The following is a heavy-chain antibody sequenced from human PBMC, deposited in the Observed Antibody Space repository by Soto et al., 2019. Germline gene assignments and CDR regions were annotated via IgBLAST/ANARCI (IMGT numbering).Heavy chain of an antibody. Sequence: HVQVVESGGGVVQPGGSLRLSCAASGDSGFSFPSYGMHWVRQAPGKGLEWVAVISYDGRNRHFADSVKGRFTVSRDTGLLTVYLQMNRLRPEDTAVYYGENDRKVTSYFCDMDVWGQGTAVTVSS. CDR2: ISYDGRNR. D-gene: IGHD3-16*01. V-gene: IGHV3-30*18. CDR3: ENDRKVTSYFCDMDV. J-gene: IGHJ6*02. CDR1: GDSGFSFPSYG.